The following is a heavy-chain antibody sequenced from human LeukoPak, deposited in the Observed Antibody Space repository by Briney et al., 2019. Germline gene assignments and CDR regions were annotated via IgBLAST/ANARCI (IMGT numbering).Heavy chain of an antibody. V-gene: IGHV3-30-3*01. CDR3: AKTVD. Sequence: GGSLRLSCAASGFTFSSYAMHWVRQAPGKGLEWVAVISYDGSKKYYADSAQGRFTISRDNSKNTLYLQMNSLSAEDTAVYYCAKTVDWGQGTLVTVSS. CDR1: GFTFSSYA. J-gene: IGHJ4*02. CDR2: ISYDGSKK.